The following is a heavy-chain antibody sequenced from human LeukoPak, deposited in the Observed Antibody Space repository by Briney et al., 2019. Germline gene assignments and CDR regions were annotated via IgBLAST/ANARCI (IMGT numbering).Heavy chain of an antibody. CDR3: AGMRITTPTVRTLDY. CDR2: IYYTGST. V-gene: IGHV4-61*05. Sequence: KPSETLSLTCTVSGGSISISSYYWGWIRQPPGKGLEWIGFIYYTGSTNYNPSLKSRVTISVDTSKNQFSLKLSSVTAADTAVYYCAGMRITTPTVRTLDYWGQGTLVTVSS. D-gene: IGHD1-14*01. CDR1: GGSISISSYY. J-gene: IGHJ4*02.